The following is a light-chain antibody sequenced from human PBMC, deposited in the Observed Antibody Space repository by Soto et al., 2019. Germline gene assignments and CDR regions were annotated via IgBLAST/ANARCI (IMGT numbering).Light chain of an antibody. V-gene: IGKV3-11*01. CDR2: DAS. J-gene: IGKJ4*01. Sequence: EIVLTQSPATLSLSPGERATLSCRASQSVNKYLAWYQQKPGQAPRLLIYDASNRATGIPPRFSGSGSGTDFTLTIGSLEAEDWAVYYCQQRSNWRGTFGGGTKVESK. CDR3: QQRSNWRGT. CDR1: QSVNKY.